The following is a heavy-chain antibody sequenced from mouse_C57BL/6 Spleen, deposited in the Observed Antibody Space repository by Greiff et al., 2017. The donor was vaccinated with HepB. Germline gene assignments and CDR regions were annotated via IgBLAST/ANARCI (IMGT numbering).Heavy chain of an antibody. D-gene: IGHD1-1*01. CDR1: GYTFTSYG. CDR2: IYPRSGNT. J-gene: IGHJ2*01. CDR3: ARGGVTTVVAPFDY. Sequence: QVQLQQSGAELARPGASVKLSCKASGYTFTSYGISWVKQRTGQGLEWIGEIYPRSGNTYYNEKFKGKATLTADKSSSTAYMELRSLTSADSAVYFCARGGVTTVVAPFDYWGQGTTLTVSS. V-gene: IGHV1-81*01.